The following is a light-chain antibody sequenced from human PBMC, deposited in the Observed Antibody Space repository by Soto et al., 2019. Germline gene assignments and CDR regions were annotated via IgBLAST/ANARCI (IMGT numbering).Light chain of an antibody. Sequence: DIQMTQSPSSLSASVGDRVTITCRAVQGISNYLAWYQQKPGKVPKLLIYAASTLQSGVPSRFSGSGSGTDFTLTIRSLQPEDVATYYCQKYNSAPRLFTFGPGTKVDIK. CDR3: QKYNSAPRLFT. V-gene: IGKV1-27*01. CDR2: AAS. J-gene: IGKJ3*01. CDR1: QGISNY.